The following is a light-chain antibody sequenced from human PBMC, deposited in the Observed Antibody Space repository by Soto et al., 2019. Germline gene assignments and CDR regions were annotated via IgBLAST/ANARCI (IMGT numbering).Light chain of an antibody. CDR2: EGD. J-gene: IGLJ2*01. CDR3: CSFALRSTLI. CDR1: SSDVGNYNL. Sequence: QSALTQPASVSGSPGQSITISCTGTSSDVGNYNLVSWYQQYPGKAPKLMIYEGDKRPSGVSHRFFGSKSGNTASLTISGLQAEDEADYYCCSFALRSTLIFGGGTKLPS. V-gene: IGLV2-23*01.